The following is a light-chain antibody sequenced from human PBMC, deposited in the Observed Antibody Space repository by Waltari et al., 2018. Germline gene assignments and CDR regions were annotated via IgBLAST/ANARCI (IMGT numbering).Light chain of an antibody. J-gene: IGKJ5*01. Sequence: DIQMTQSPSSLSASVGNRVTITCRASQTISNYLNWYQQKPGKAPKLLIFGASSLQSGVPSRFSGSGSGTDFTLTISSLQPEDFATYFFQQSYSNLPITFGQGHDWRLN. CDR3: QQSYSNLPIT. CDR1: QTISNY. V-gene: IGKV1-39*01. CDR2: GAS.